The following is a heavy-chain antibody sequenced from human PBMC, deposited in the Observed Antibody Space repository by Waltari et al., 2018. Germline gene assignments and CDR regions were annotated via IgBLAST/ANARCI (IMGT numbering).Heavy chain of an antibody. CDR2: INPNSVGT. CDR1: GYTFTGYY. CDR3: ARGAGYYYDSSGFDAFDI. Sequence: QVQLVQSGAEVKKPGASVKVSCKASGYTFTGYYMHWVRQAPGHGLEWMGRINPNSVGTNYPKKFKVRFTMPRDTSISTAYMGRGRLRSDDTAGYYCARGAGYYYDSSGFDAFDIWGQGTMVTVSS. J-gene: IGHJ3*02. V-gene: IGHV1-2*06. D-gene: IGHD3-22*01.